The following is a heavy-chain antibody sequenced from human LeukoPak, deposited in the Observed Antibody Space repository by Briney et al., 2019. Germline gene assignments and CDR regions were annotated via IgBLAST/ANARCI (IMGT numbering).Heavy chain of an antibody. V-gene: IGHV1-2*06. J-gene: IGHJ4*02. D-gene: IGHD3-22*01. CDR2: INPNSGGT. Sequence: ASVKVSCKASGYTFTRHYMHWVRQAPGQGLEWMGRINPNSGGTKYAQKFQGRVTMTRDASANTVYMDLSSLRSDDTAVYYCARENEVITMIVVATFDSWGQGTLVTVSS. CDR3: ARENEVITMIVVATFDS. CDR1: GYTFTRHY.